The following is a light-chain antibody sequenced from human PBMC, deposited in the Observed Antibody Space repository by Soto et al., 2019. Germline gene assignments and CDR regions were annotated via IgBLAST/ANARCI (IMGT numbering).Light chain of an antibody. Sequence: EIVLTQSPGTLSLSPGERATLSCRASQSVSSSYFAWYQQKPGQAPRLLIYGASSRATGIPDRFSGSGFGTDFTLIISRLEPEDFAVYYCQQYGSSPYTFGQGTKLEIK. CDR2: GAS. V-gene: IGKV3-20*01. CDR3: QQYGSSPYT. CDR1: QSVSSSY. J-gene: IGKJ2*01.